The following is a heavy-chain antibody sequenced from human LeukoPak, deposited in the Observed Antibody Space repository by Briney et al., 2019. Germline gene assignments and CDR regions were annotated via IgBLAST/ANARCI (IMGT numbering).Heavy chain of an antibody. J-gene: IGHJ4*02. CDR2: VSYDGNKK. Sequence: GGSLRLSCAASGFTFSTYAMHWVRHAPGKGLERMAVVSYDGNKKYYADSVKGRFTISRDNFKNMLYLQMNSLRAEDTAVYYCARGRVSRPMTPPDYWGQGTLVTVSS. CDR3: ARGRVSRPMTPPDY. V-gene: IGHV3-30*04. CDR1: GFTFSTYA. D-gene: IGHD3-22*01.